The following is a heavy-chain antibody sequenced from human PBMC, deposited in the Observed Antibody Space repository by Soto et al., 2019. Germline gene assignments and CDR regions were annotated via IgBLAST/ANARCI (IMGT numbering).Heavy chain of an antibody. CDR2: IYYSGST. D-gene: IGHD3-3*01. CDR1: GGSISSSSYY. J-gene: IGHJ6*02. Sequence: SETLSLTCTVSGGSISSSSYYWGWIRQPPGKGLEWIGSIYYSGSTYYNPSLKSRVTISVDTSKNQFSLKLSSVTAADTAVYYCARLPIFGVVIIDYYYYGMDVWGQGTTVTVSS. V-gene: IGHV4-39*01. CDR3: ARLPIFGVVIIDYYYYGMDV.